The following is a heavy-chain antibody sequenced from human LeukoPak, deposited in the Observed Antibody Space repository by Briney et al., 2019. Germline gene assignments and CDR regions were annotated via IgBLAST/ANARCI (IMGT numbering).Heavy chain of an antibody. V-gene: IGHV3-48*01. J-gene: IGHJ4*02. Sequence: PGGSLRLSCAASGFTFSSYSMNWVRHAPGEGLEWVSYISSSSSTIYYADSVKGRFTIDRDNTKNSLYLQMNSLRAEDTAVYYCAKGVTTWELPHDCWGQGTLVAVSS. D-gene: IGHD1-26*01. CDR1: GFTFSSYS. CDR2: ISSSSSTI. CDR3: AKGVTTWELPHDC.